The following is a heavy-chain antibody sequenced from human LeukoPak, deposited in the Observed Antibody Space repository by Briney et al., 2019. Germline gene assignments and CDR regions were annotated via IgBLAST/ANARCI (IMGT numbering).Heavy chain of an antibody. CDR2: IYSDGST. CDR1: GFIVSTNY. V-gene: IGHV3-53*01. Sequence: GGSLRLSCAVSGFIVSTNYMSWVRQAPGKGLEWVSVIYSDGSTYYADSVKGRFTISRDNSKNTLYLQMNTLRAEDTAVYYCARTLRYCSGGSCPMWFAPWGQGTLVTVSS. CDR3: ARTLRYCSGGSCPMWFAP. J-gene: IGHJ5*02. D-gene: IGHD2-15*01.